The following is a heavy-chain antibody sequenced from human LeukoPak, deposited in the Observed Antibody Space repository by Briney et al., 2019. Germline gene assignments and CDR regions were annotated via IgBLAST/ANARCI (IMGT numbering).Heavy chain of an antibody. CDR1: GGSISSSYW. CDR2: VYHSGST. V-gene: IGHV4-4*02. Sequence: SETLSLTCAVSGGSISSSYWWSWVRQPPGKGLEWIGEVYHSGSTNYYPSLKSRVTISIEKSKNQFSLKLSSVTAADTAVYYCARDGAYGDYFDYWGQGTLVTVSS. D-gene: IGHD4-17*01. J-gene: IGHJ4*02. CDR3: ARDGAYGDYFDY.